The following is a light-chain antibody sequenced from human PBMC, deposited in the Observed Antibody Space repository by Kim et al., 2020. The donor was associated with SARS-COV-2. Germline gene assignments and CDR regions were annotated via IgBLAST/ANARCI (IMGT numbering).Light chain of an antibody. J-gene: IGLJ3*02. CDR3: AAWDDSLSGPV. V-gene: IGLV1-47*02. Sequence: GQRVIISCSGSSSNIGSNYVYWYQQLPGTAPKLLIYSNNQRPSGVPDRFSGSKSGTSASLAISGLRSEDEADYYCAAWDDSLSGPVFGGGTQLTVL. CDR1: SSNIGSNY. CDR2: SNN.